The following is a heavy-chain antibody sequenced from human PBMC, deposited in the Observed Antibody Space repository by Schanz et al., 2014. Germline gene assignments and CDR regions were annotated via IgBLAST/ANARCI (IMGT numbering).Heavy chain of an antibody. J-gene: IGHJ6*02. CDR1: GFTFSDYY. D-gene: IGHD6-6*01. V-gene: IGHV3-11*01. CDR2: ISNSGYTI. CDR3: ARAPPPYSSSPYYWYYGMDV. Sequence: QVQLVESGGGFVKPGGSLRLSCVASGFTFSDYYMNWIRQAPGKGLEWVSYISNSGYTIYYADSVKGRFTISRDNAKNPLYRQMNSLRAGDPAVYYCARAPPPYSSSPYYWYYGMDVWGQGTTVTVSS.